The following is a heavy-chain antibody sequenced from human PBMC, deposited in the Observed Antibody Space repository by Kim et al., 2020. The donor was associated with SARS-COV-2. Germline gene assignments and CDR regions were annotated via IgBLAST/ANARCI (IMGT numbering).Heavy chain of an antibody. CDR3: ASMSYYDSSGYPDY. Sequence: GGSLRLFCAASGFTFSDYYMSWIRQAPGKGLEWVSYISSSGSTIYYADSVKGRFTISRDNAKNSLYLQMNSLRAEDTAVYYCASMSYYDSSGYPDYWGQGTLVTVSS. D-gene: IGHD3-22*01. J-gene: IGHJ4*02. CDR1: GFTFSDYY. V-gene: IGHV3-11*01. CDR2: ISSSGSTI.